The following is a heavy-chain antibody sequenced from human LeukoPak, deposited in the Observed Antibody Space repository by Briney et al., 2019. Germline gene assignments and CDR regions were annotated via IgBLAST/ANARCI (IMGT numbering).Heavy chain of an antibody. CDR1: GGSISSSSYY. CDR2: IYYSGST. V-gene: IGHV4-39*01. J-gene: IGHJ4*02. CDR3: AGGGGSYPIDY. D-gene: IGHD1-26*01. Sequence: SETLSLTCTVSGGSISSSSYYWGWIRQPPGKGLEWIGSIYYSGSTYYNPSLKSRVTISVDTSKNQFSLKLSSVTAADTAVNYCAGGGGSYPIDYWGQGTLVTVSS.